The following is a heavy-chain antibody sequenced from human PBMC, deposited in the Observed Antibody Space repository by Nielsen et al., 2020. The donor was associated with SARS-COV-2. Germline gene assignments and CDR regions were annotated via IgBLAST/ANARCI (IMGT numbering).Heavy chain of an antibody. Sequence: SETLSLTCAVYGGSLSGYYWSWIRQPPGKGLEWIGEINHSGSTNYNPSLKSRVTISVDTSKNQFSLKLSSVTAADTAVYYCARQTRPVRFYYDSSGYKYYFDYWGQGTLVTVSS. CDR3: ARQTRPVRFYYDSSGYKYYFDY. CDR1: GGSLSGYY. V-gene: IGHV4-34*01. CDR2: INHSGST. J-gene: IGHJ4*02. D-gene: IGHD3-22*01.